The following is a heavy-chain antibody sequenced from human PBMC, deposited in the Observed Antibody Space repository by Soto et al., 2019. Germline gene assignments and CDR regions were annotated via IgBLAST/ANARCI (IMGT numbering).Heavy chain of an antibody. V-gene: IGHV3-23*01. Sequence: GGSLILSCAASGFTFSSYAMSWVRQAPGKGLEWVSTISGRGDDTYYTDSVKGRFTISRDNSKNTLYVHMNSLRAEDTAVYYCARAQPTYSSSYFDYWGQGTLVAVPQ. CDR2: ISGRGDDT. CDR3: ARAQPTYSSSYFDY. J-gene: IGHJ4*02. D-gene: IGHD3-22*01. CDR1: GFTFSSYA.